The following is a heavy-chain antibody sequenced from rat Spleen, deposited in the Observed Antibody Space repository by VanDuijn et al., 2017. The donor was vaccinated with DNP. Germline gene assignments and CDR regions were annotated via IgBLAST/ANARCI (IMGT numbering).Heavy chain of an antibody. CDR3: ARHVGGSYYYPDY. D-gene: IGHD1-12*02. J-gene: IGHJ2*01. Sequence: EVQLVETGGGLVQPGRSPKLSCVASGFTFSYYWMAWIRQVPGKGLEWIASITSGSGTTSYPDSVKGRFTISRDDAKDTLSLQMNSLRSEDTATYYCARHVGGSYYYPDYWGQGVMVTVSS. V-gene: IGHV5-31*01. CDR2: ITSGSGTT. CDR1: GFTFSYYW.